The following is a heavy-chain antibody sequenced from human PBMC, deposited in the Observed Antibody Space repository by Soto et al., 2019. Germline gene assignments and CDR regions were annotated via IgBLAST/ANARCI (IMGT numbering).Heavy chain of an antibody. Sequence: ASVKVSCKASGYTFTGYYMHWVRQAPGQGLEWMAWINPDNGGTMFAQKFQDWVTMTRDTSISTVYMELNRLKSDDTAVYYCARGIGSVGATHYFDYWGQGTLVTVSS. D-gene: IGHD1-26*01. J-gene: IGHJ4*02. CDR3: ARGIGSVGATHYFDY. CDR2: INPDNGGT. V-gene: IGHV1-2*04. CDR1: GYTFTGYY.